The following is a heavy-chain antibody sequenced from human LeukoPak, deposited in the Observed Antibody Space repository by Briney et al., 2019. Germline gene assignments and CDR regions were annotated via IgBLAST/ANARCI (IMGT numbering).Heavy chain of an antibody. J-gene: IGHJ4*02. D-gene: IGHD1-26*01. CDR3: ASSGSYRFDY. V-gene: IGHV3-48*02. Sequence: GGSLRLSCAASGFTFSSYSMNWVRQAPGKGLEWVSHITASGTAMFYADSVKGRFTISRDNTKNSLYLQMSSLRDEDTAVYYCASSGSYRFDYWGQGTLVTVSS. CDR1: GFTFSSYS. CDR2: ITASGTAM.